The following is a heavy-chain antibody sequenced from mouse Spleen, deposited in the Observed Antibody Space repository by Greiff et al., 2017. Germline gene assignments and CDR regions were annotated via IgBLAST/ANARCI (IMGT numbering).Heavy chain of an antibody. CDR2: ISYDGSN. CDR3: ARDYYGSSPDY. J-gene: IGHJ2*01. D-gene: IGHD1-1*01. V-gene: IGHV3-6*01. Sequence: EVKLMESGPGLVKPSQSLSLTCSVTGYSITSGYYWNRIRQFPGNKLEWMGYISYDGSNNYNPSLKNRISITRDTSKNQFFLKLDSVTTEDTATYYCARDYYGSSPDYWGQGTTLTVSS. CDR1: GYSITSGYY.